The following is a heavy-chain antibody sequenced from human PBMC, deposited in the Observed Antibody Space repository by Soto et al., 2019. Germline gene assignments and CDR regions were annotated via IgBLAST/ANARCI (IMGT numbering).Heavy chain of an antibody. Sequence: GESLKISCKGSGYSFTSYWIVLVRPMPGKGLEWMGIIYPGDSDTRYSPSFEGQVAISADKTISTAYLQWSSLKASDTAMYYCSREEIAWSGYYKTRGFDYWGQGALVTVSS. J-gene: IGHJ4*02. CDR2: IYPGDSDT. CDR1: GYSFTSYW. D-gene: IGHD3-3*01. V-gene: IGHV5-51*01. CDR3: SREEIAWSGYYKTRGFDY.